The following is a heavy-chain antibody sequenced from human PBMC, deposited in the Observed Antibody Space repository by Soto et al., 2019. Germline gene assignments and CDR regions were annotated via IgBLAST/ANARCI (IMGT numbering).Heavy chain of an antibody. CDR1: GGTFSSYA. D-gene: IGHD3-22*01. CDR2: IIPIFGKA. Sequence: SVKVSCKASGGTFSSYAISWVRQAPGQGLEPTAGIIPIFGKANYAQRLQGRVAITADESTSSAYMELGSLRSEDTAVYYCARAPITMIVVVPPLQHGMDVWGQGTTVTVS. CDR3: ARAPITMIVVVPPLQHGMDV. J-gene: IGHJ6*02. V-gene: IGHV1-69*13.